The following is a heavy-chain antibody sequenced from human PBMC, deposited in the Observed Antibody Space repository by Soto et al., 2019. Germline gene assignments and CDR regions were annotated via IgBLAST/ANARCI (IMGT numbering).Heavy chain of an antibody. J-gene: IGHJ4*02. CDR1: GFSINTNKVG. CDR2: IYWSDDK. V-gene: IGHV2-5*01. D-gene: IGHD2-21*01. Sequence: QITLKESGPTLVNPTQPLTLTCTLSGFSINTNKVGVGWIRQPPGKGLEWLALIYWSDDKRYSPSLESRLTITKDTSKNQVVLTLTNMDPVDTATYFCAHRRDALRPYCFDYWGQGILVTVSS. CDR3: AHRRDALRPYCFDY.